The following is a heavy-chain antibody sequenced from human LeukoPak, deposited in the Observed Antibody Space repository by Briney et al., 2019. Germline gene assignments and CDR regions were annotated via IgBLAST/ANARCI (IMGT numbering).Heavy chain of an antibody. D-gene: IGHD3-3*01. CDR1: GFTFSTYT. J-gene: IGHJ4*02. V-gene: IGHV3-48*01. CDR3: AKDSQTVLRFLEWLSFDY. CDR2: ISSGSSTI. Sequence: GGSLRLSCAASGFTFSTYTMNWVRQAPGKGLEWVSYISSGSSTIYYADSVKGRFTISRDNSKNTLYLQMNSLRAEDTAVYYCAKDSQTVLRFLEWLSFDYWGQGTLVTVSS.